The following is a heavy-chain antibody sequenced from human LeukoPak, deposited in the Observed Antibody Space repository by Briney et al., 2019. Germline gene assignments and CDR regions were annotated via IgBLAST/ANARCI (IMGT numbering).Heavy chain of an antibody. V-gene: IGHV4-31*03. Sequence: SQTLSLTCTVSGGSISSGGYYWSWIRQHPGKGLEWIGYIYYSGSTYYNPSLKSRVTISVDTSKNQFSLKLSSVTAADTAVYYCAKGVTITMIVGIDYWGQGTLVTVSS. CDR3: AKGVTITMIVGIDY. J-gene: IGHJ4*02. D-gene: IGHD3-22*01. CDR1: GGSISSGGYY. CDR2: IYYSGST.